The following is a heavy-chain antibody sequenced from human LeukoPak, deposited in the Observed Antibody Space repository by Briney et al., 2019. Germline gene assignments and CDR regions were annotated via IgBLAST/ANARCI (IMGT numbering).Heavy chain of an antibody. CDR2: ISDDSAGR. Sequence: PGGSLRLSCAASGFTFSTYAMSWMRQAPGKGLEWVSAISDDSAGRYYADSVKGRFTISRDNSKNTMYLQMNGLRAEDTATYYCARETDSSFGEWGQGTLVTVSS. CDR3: ARETDSSFGE. J-gene: IGHJ4*02. CDR1: GFTFSTYA. D-gene: IGHD2-21*01. V-gene: IGHV3-23*01.